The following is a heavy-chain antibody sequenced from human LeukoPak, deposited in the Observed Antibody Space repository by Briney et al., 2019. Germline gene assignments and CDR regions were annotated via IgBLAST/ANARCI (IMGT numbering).Heavy chain of an antibody. CDR1: GFKFSVYS. CDR2: MTSDTKTI. D-gene: IGHD3-3*01. J-gene: IGHJ4*02. CDR3: ARSVEGSFDY. Sequence: GGSLRLSCAASGFKFSVYSMNWVRQAPGKGLERVSYMTSDTKTIYYAVSVQGRFTISRDNVKNSVFLQMDSLRHEDTAVYYCARSVEGSFDYWGQGTLVTVSS. V-gene: IGHV3-48*02.